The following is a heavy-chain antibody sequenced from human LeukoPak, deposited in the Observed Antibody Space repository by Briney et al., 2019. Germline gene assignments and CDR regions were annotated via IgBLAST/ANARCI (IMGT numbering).Heavy chain of an antibody. D-gene: IGHD1-14*01. J-gene: IGHJ4*02. V-gene: IGHV3-53*01. Sequence: GGSLRLSCAASGFTVITNDMTWVRHAPGKGLEWVSVLYSDGNTKYADSVQGRFTIPRDNSKNTLYLEMNSLSPDDTAVYYCARGVEPLAANTLAYWGQGTLVTVSS. CDR1: GFTVITND. CDR3: ARGVEPLAANTLAY. CDR2: LYSDGNT.